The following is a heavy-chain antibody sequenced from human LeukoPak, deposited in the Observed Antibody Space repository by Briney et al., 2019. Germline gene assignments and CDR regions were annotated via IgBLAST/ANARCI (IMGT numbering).Heavy chain of an antibody. CDR1: GFTFTHAW. CDR2: IKSKTDGGTI. J-gene: IGHJ4*02. V-gene: IGHV3-15*01. D-gene: IGHD3-10*01. Sequence: TGGSLRLSCAASGFTFTHAWMTWVRRAPGKGLEWVGRIKSKTDGGTIEYAAPVKGRFIISRDDSKNTLYLQTTSLKTEDTAVYYCATGGRGDSWGQGTLVTVSS. CDR3: ATGGRGDS.